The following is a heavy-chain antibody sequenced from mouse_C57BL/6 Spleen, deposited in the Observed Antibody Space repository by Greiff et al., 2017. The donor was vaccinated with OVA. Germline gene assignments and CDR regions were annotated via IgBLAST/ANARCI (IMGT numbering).Heavy chain of an antibody. D-gene: IGHD1-1*01. Sequence: QVQLKQPGAELVKPGASVKVSCKASGYTFTSYWMHWVKQRPGQGLEWIGRTHPSDGDTNYNQKFKGKATLTVDKSSSTAYMQLSSLTSEDSAVYYCASSFATVVAVDDWGQGTTLTVAS. CDR1: GYTFTSYW. V-gene: IGHV1-74*01. CDR2: THPSDGDT. J-gene: IGHJ2*01. CDR3: ASSFATVVAVDD.